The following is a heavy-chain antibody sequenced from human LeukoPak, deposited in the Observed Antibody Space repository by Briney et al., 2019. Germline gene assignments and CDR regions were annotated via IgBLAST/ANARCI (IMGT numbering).Heavy chain of an antibody. D-gene: IGHD5-24*01. V-gene: IGHV3-23*01. J-gene: IGHJ4*02. CDR3: AKPRDGYSYGAFDY. Sequence: GGSLRLSCAASGFTFSRYAMTWARQAPGKGLEWVSGISGSGDSTYYADSVKGRFTISRDNSKNTLYLQMNSLRAEDTAVYFCAKPRDGYSYGAFDYWGQGTLVTVSS. CDR2: ISGSGDST. CDR1: GFTFSRYA.